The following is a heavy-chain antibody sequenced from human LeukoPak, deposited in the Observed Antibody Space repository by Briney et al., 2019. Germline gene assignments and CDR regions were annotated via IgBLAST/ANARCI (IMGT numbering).Heavy chain of an antibody. D-gene: IGHD3/OR15-3a*01. V-gene: IGHV5-51*01. CDR3: ARTVATTLWAFDF. CDR2: IYPGDSDT. J-gene: IGHJ4*02. CDR1: GYTFTRHW. Sequence: VESLKISCRGIGYTFTRHWIGWVRQIPRKGLEWMGIIYPGDSDTRYSPSFQGQVTISADKSSNTAYLQWTSLKDSDTAIYYCARTVATTLWAFDFWGQGTLVTVSS.